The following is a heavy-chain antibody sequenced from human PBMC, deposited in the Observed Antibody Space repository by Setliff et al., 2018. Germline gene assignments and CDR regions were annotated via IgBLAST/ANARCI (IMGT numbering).Heavy chain of an antibody. CDR2: IYSGGHT. D-gene: IGHD3-9*01. CDR1: GFSVSNTY. Sequence: PGESLRLSCAASGFSVSNTYMSWVRQAPGRGLEWVSTIYSGGHTFYVESVKGRFTISRDPSKNTLFLQMYSLRVEDTAVYYCATGIYDILQRGTDVWGQGTTVTVSS. J-gene: IGHJ6*02. CDR3: ATGIYDILQRGTDV. V-gene: IGHV3-66*01.